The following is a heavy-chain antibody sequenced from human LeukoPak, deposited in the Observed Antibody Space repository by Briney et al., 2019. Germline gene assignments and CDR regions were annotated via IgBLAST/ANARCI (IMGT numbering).Heavy chain of an antibody. CDR1: GGSISSRHFY. Sequence: PSETLSLTCTVSGGSISSRHFYWAWIRQPLGVGLEWIASIYSGGSTYKNPSLESRLTISVDTSKNHFSLNLTSVTAADTALYYCARDVSVGVSSNGFDIWCHGTKVTVSS. V-gene: IGHV4-39*07. CDR2: IYSGGST. D-gene: IGHD5/OR15-5a*01. CDR3: ARDVSVGVSSNGFDI. J-gene: IGHJ3*02.